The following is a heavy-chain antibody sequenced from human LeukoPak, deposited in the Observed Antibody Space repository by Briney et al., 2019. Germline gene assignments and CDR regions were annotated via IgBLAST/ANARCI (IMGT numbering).Heavy chain of an antibody. Sequence: SETLSLTCTVSGGSISSSSYYWGWIRQPPGKGLEWFGSIYYSGSTYYNPSLKSRVTISVDTSKNQFSLKLSSVTAADTAVYYCAREVVTPGFDYWGQGTLVTVSS. CDR1: GGSISSSSYY. D-gene: IGHD4-23*01. CDR2: IYYSGST. CDR3: AREVVTPGFDY. V-gene: IGHV4-39*07. J-gene: IGHJ4*02.